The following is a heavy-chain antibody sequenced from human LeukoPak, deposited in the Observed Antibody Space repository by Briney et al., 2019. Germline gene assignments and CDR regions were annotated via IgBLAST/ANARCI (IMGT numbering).Heavy chain of an antibody. V-gene: IGHV3-7*03. Sequence: PGGSLSLSCVDSGFAFRSHWMRWVRQAPGKGLEWVANINQGEGEKYYVDSVKSRFTISRDNAKKSLFLQMNSLRAEDTAVYYWARGRFIAGTTAYYFDYWGQGTLVTVSS. CDR1: GFAFRSHW. CDR2: INQGEGEK. CDR3: ARGRFIAGTTAYYFDY. D-gene: IGHD1-26*01. J-gene: IGHJ4*02.